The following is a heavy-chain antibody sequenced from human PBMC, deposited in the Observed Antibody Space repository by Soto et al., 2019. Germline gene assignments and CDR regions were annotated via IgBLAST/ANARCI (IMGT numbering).Heavy chain of an antibody. J-gene: IGHJ5*02. CDR3: GTVFDL. CDR2: INNDGGAT. CDR1: GFIFTGHW. Sequence: EEQVVESGGGLVQPGGSLRLSCAASGFIFTGHWMHWVRQGPGKGLDWVSGINNDGGATFYADSVKGRFTISRDNSNNMVYLQMNSLGAEDSAVYYCGTVFDLWGHGTQVPVSS. D-gene: IGHD4-4*01. V-gene: IGHV3-74*01.